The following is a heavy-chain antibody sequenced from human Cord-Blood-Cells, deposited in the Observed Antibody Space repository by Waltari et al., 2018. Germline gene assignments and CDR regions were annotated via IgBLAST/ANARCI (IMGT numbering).Heavy chain of an antibody. J-gene: IGHJ4*02. CDR1: GGTFSSYA. D-gene: IGHD6-13*01. V-gene: IGHV1-69*06. CDR3: AMYSSSWYYFDY. CDR2: IIPIFGKA. Sequence: QVQLVQSGAEVKKPGSSVKVSCKASGGTFSSYAISWVRQAPGQGLEWMGGIIPIFGKANYAKKFQGRVTITADKSTSTAYMELSSLRSEDTAVYYCAMYSSSWYYFDYWGQGTLVTVSS.